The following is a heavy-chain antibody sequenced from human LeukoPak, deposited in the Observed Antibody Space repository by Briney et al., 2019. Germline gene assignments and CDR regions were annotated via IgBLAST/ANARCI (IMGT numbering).Heavy chain of an antibody. V-gene: IGHV4-34*01. CDR3: ARGFGSRYSYGPRVLWY. CDR2: INHSGST. CDR1: GGSFSGYY. J-gene: IGHJ4*02. D-gene: IGHD5-18*01. Sequence: PSETLSLTCAVYGGSFSGYYWGWIRQPPGKGLEWIGEINHSGSTNYNPSLKSRVTISVDTSKNQFSLKLSSVTAADTAVYYCARGFGSRYSYGPRVLWYWGQGTLVTVSS.